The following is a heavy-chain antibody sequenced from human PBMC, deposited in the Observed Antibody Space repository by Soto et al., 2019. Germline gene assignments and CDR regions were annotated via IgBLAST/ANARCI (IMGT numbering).Heavy chain of an antibody. CDR2: IYYSGST. J-gene: IGHJ6*02. CDR3: ARGETRRAARVYYYYGMDV. CDR1: GGSISSGGYY. D-gene: IGHD6-6*01. Sequence: QVQLQESGPGLVKPSQTLSLTCTVSGGSISSGGYYWSWIRQHPGKGLEWIGYIYYSGSTYYNPSLKSRVTISVDTSKNQFSLKLSSVTAADTAVYYCARGETRRAARVYYYYGMDVWGQGTTVTVSS. V-gene: IGHV4-31*03.